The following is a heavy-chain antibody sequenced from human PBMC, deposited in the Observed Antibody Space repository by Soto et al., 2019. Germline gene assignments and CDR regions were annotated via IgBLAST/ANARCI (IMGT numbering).Heavy chain of an antibody. D-gene: IGHD6-6*01. CDR3: ARDYSSSSYYYYMDV. Sequence: LRLSCAASGFTFSDYYMSWIRQAPGKGLEWVSYISDSGSAISYADSVKGRFTISRDNAKNSLYLQMNSLRAEDTSIYYCARDYSSSSYYYYMDVWGKGTTVTVSS. J-gene: IGHJ6*03. CDR2: ISDSGSAI. CDR1: GFTFSDYY. V-gene: IGHV3-11*01.